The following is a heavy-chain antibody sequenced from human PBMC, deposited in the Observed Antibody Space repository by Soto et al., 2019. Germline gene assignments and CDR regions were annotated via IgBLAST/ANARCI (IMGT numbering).Heavy chain of an antibody. Sequence: QVQLVQSGAEVKKPGSSVKVSCKASGGDFINYGISWVRQAPGQGLEWMGGIIHIFRSANYAQKFQGRVNIAADEATTTAYIELTTLTSEDTAVYYCARDRYYDGVGYHYESAYWGQGTLVTVSS. J-gene: IGHJ4*02. V-gene: IGHV1-69*01. CDR3: ARDRYYDGVGYHYESAY. CDR1: GGDFINYG. D-gene: IGHD3-22*01. CDR2: IIHIFRSA.